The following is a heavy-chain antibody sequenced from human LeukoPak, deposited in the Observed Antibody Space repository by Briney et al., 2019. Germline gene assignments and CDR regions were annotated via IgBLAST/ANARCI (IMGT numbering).Heavy chain of an antibody. CDR1: GGSIIDYY. D-gene: IGHD5-24*01. J-gene: IGHJ4*02. V-gene: IGHV4-59*01. CDR2: ISDIGST. Sequence: SSETLSLTCTVSGGSIIDYYWSWIRQPPGKGLEWVGYISDIGSTNYNPSLKSRVTISVDTSENQFSLKLTSVTAADTAVYYCARLSRDGYKLPYWGQGTLVTVFS. CDR3: ARLSRDGYKLPY.